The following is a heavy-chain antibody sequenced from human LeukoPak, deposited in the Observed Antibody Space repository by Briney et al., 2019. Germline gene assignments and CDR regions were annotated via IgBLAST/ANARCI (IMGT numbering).Heavy chain of an antibody. CDR2: INYSGT. CDR3: AGGYGSGSFSA. V-gene: IGHV3-11*01. Sequence: GGSLRLSCAASGFTLKDYYMSWIRQAPGKGLELIAYINYSGTSYADSVKGRFTISRDNAESSLHLQMNSLRVEDTALYYCAGGYGSGSFSAWGQGTLVTVSS. D-gene: IGHD3-10*01. J-gene: IGHJ5*02. CDR1: GFTLKDYY.